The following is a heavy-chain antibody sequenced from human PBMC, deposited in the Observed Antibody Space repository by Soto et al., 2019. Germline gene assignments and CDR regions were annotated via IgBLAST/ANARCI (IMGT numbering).Heavy chain of an antibody. Sequence: QITLKESGPTLVKPTQTLTLTCTFSGFSLTTGGVGVGWIRQPPGKALEWLAIIYWDDDKRYSPSLKSRLTITQHTSKNQVVLTMTNLDPVDTATYYCAHTPFFGDKLDFWGQGTLVTVSS. D-gene: IGHD2-21*01. CDR3: AHTPFFGDKLDF. CDR1: GFSLTTGGVG. J-gene: IGHJ4*02. CDR2: IYWDDDK. V-gene: IGHV2-5*02.